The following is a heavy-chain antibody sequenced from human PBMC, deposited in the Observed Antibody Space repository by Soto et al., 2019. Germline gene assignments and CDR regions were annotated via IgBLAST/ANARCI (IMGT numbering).Heavy chain of an antibody. CDR3: ARVIVLTSYSDRRRYYFNF. D-gene: IGHD3-22*01. J-gene: IGHJ4*02. CDR2: IYSGDST. CDR1: GFTVSSIY. V-gene: IGHV3-66*01. Sequence: PGGSLRLSCAASGFTVSSIYMSWVRQAPGKGLEWVSVIYSGDSTYYADSVKGRFTISRDNSKNTLSLQMNSLRAEDTAVYYCARVIVLTSYSDRRRYYFNFWGQGILVTVFS.